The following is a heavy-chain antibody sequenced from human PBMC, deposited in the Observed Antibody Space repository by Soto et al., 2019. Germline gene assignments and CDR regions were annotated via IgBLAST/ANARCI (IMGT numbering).Heavy chain of an antibody. V-gene: IGHV3-74*01. CDR2: INSDGSTT. CDR3: AKGLGRRYWGG. D-gene: IGHD3-16*01. J-gene: IGHJ4*02. Sequence: EVQLVESGGGLVQPGGSLRLSCAASGFTFSSYWMHWVRQAPGKGLVWVSLINSDGSTTNYADSVNGRFTISRENAKNTLCLLMTRLRAEDTVVYSCAKGLGRRYWGGWGQGTLVTVSS. CDR1: GFTFSSYW.